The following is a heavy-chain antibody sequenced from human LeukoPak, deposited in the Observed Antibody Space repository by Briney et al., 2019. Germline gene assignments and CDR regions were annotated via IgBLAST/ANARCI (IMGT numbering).Heavy chain of an antibody. V-gene: IGHV4-59*01. D-gene: IGHD6-13*01. CDR2: IYYSGST. Sequence: PSETLSLTCTVSGASISSYYWSWIRQPPGKGLEWIGYIYYSGSTKYNPSLKSRVTISVDTSKSQFSLKVSSVTAEDTAVYYCASGPYPAAGTDHQFDYWGKGTLVTASS. CDR3: ASGPYPAAGTDHQFDY. CDR1: GASISSYY. J-gene: IGHJ4*02.